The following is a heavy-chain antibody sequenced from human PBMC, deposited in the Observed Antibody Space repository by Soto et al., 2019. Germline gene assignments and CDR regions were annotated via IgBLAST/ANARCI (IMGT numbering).Heavy chain of an antibody. CDR1: GGSIGDGYY. Sequence: PSETLSLTCTVSGGSIGDGYYWSWIRQFPGKGLEWTGYRYYSETISYSRTTRFNPTLKSRVSISVDTSKNQFSLKLTSVTAADTAVYYCARQTVAVANSGAFDIWGQGTMVTVSS. D-gene: IGHD6-19*01. CDR2: RYYSETISYSRTT. CDR3: ARQTVAVANSGAFDI. V-gene: IGHV4-31*03. J-gene: IGHJ3*02.